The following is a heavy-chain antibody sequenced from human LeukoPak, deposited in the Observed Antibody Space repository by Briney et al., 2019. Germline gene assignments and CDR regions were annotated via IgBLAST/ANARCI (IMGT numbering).Heavy chain of an antibody. CDR1: GYTFTSYY. CDR3: ARGQTYYYDR. V-gene: IGHV1-2*02. Sequence: ASVTLSCKASGYTFTSYYMHWVRQAPGQGPEWMGWINPNSGGTNYAQKFQGKVTMTRDTSISTAYMELSRLRSDDTAVYYCARGQTYYYDRWGQGTLVTVSS. CDR2: INPNSGGT. J-gene: IGHJ4*02. D-gene: IGHD3-22*01.